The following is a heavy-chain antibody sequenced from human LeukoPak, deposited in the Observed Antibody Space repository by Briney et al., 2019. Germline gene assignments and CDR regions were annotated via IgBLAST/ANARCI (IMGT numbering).Heavy chain of an antibody. V-gene: IGHV3-9*01. CDR3: TKDTSDSSGYYYFDS. CDR2: ISRNGGTV. Sequence: PGGSLRLSCAASGFTFSSHALHWVRQAPGKGLEWVSGISRNGGTVGYADSVKGRFTISRDNAKNSLYLQMNSLRVEDTALYYCTKDTSDSSGYYYFDSWGQGTLVTVSS. CDR1: GFTFSSHA. D-gene: IGHD3-22*01. J-gene: IGHJ4*02.